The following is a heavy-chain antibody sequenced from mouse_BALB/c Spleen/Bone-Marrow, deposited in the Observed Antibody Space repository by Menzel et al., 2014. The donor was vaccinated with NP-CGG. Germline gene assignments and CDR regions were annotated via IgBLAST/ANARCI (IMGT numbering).Heavy chain of an antibody. CDR3: ARWANWDGFAY. CDR2: INLSSGYT. J-gene: IGHJ3*01. V-gene: IGHV1-4*01. D-gene: IGHD4-1*02. Sequence: VQLQQSGAELARPGAPVKMSCKASGYTFTSYTMHWVKQRPGQGLEWIGYINLSSGYTNYNQKFKDKATLTADKSSSTAYMQLSSLTSEDSAVYYCARWANWDGFAYWGQGTLVTVSA. CDR1: GYTFTSYT.